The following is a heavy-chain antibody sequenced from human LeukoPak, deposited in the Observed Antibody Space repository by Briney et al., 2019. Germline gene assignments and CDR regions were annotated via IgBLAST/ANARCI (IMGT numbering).Heavy chain of an antibody. J-gene: IGHJ6*02. Sequence: GGSLRFSCTASGFTFGVYAMSWVRQAPGKGLEWVSFIRSKAYGGTTEYAASVKGRFTISRDDSKSIAYLQMNSLKTEDTAVYYCRGDSSGYYSDYGMDVWGQGTTVTVSS. D-gene: IGHD3-22*01. CDR3: RGDSSGYYSDYGMDV. CDR2: IRSKAYGGTT. CDR1: GFTFGVYA. V-gene: IGHV3-49*04.